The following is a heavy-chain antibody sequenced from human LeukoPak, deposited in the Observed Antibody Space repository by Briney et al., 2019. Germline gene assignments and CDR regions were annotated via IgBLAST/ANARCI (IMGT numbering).Heavy chain of an antibody. Sequence: GGSLRLSCAASGFTFSTYNMNWVRQAPGKGLQWVANIKGDGTETHYVDSVKGRFTISRDNARNSLYLQMNTLRAEDTAVYYCACSPGGHPYYFDFWGQGTLVTVSS. CDR3: ACSPGGHPYYFDF. CDR1: GFTFSTYN. D-gene: IGHD2-8*02. V-gene: IGHV3-7*05. CDR2: IKGDGTET. J-gene: IGHJ4*02.